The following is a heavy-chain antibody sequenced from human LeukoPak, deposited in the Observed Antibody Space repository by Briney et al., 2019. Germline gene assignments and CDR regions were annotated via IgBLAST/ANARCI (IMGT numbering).Heavy chain of an antibody. Sequence: SETLSLTCTVSGGSFSSYYWTWIRQPPGKGLEWIGYIDHSGTTNYNPSLKSRVSISSDTSKNQFSLKLSSVTAADTAVYYCARDKYYYDSSGSIRFDYWGQGTLVTVSS. CDR3: ARDKYYYDSSGSIRFDY. CDR1: GGSFSSYY. CDR2: IDHSGTT. J-gene: IGHJ4*02. D-gene: IGHD3-22*01. V-gene: IGHV4-59*12.